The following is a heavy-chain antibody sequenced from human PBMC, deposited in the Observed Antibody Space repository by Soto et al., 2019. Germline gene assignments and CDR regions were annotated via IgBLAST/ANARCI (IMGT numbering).Heavy chain of an antibody. CDR2: ITPIFGTT. V-gene: IGHV1-69*12. Sequence: QVQLVQSGAEVKKPGSSVKVSCKASGGTFSNYAISWVRQAPGQGLEWMGGITPIFGTTNYAQKFQGRVTIXAEXSTTTAFMERSGLSSDDTAVYYCARDPGARWLPYYCSGMDVWGQGTTVTVSS. J-gene: IGHJ6*02. D-gene: IGHD5-12*01. CDR1: GGTFSNYA. CDR3: ARDPGARWLPYYCSGMDV.